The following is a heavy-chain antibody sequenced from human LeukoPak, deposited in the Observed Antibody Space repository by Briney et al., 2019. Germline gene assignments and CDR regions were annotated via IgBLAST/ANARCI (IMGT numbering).Heavy chain of an antibody. Sequence: ASVKVSCKASGYTFTSYGISWVRQAPGQGPEWMGIINPRGGSTDYSQKFQDRVTMTSDTSTSTVYMELRSLRSEDTAVYFCARVGVTAATADYWGQGTLVTVSS. J-gene: IGHJ4*02. CDR1: GYTFTSYG. V-gene: IGHV1-46*01. CDR3: ARVGVTAATADY. D-gene: IGHD6-25*01. CDR2: INPRGGST.